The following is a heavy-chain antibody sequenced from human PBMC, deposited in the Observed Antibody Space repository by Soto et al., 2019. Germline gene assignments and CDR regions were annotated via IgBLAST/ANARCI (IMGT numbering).Heavy chain of an antibody. CDR2: INAGNGNT. V-gene: IGHV1-3*01. CDR3: ASPAPGYYYYGMDV. CDR1: GYTFTSYA. Sequence: ASVKVSCKASGYTFTSYAMHWVRQAPGQRLEWMGWINAGNGNTKYSQRFQGRVTITRDTSASTAYMELSSLRSEDTAVYYCASPAPGYYYYGMDVWGQGTTVTVSS. J-gene: IGHJ6*02.